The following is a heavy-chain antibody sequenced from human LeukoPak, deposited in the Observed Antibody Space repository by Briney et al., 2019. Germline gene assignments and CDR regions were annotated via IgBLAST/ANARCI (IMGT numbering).Heavy chain of an antibody. V-gene: IGHV4-4*02. CDR1: GGSINSSKW. J-gene: IGHJ4*02. CDR3: ATWRTAKTGFDY. CDR2: IFHSGST. Sequence: SETLSLTCAVSGGSINSSKWWSWVRPPPGKGLEWIGEIFHSGSTNYNPSLKSRVTISVDTSKNQFSLRLSSVTAADTAVYYCATWRTAKTGFDYWGQGTLVTVSS. D-gene: IGHD1-1*01.